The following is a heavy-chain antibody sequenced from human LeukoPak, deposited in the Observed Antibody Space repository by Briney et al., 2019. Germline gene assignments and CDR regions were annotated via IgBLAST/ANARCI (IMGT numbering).Heavy chain of an antibody. CDR3: ARDGGGDIVVAFAFDI. V-gene: IGHV3-21*04. CDR2: ISSSSSYI. J-gene: IGHJ3*02. Sequence: GGSLRLSCAASGFTFSSYTMNWVRQAPGKGLEWVSSISSSSSYIYYVDSVKGRFTISRDNANNSLYLQMNSLRAEDTAVYYCARDGGGDIVVAFAFDIWGQGTMVTVSS. D-gene: IGHD2-15*01. CDR1: GFTFSSYT.